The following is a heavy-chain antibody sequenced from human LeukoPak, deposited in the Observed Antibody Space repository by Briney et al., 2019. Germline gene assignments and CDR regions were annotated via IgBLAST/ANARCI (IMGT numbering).Heavy chain of an antibody. J-gene: IGHJ4*02. CDR3: ARDRSTDFWSGYYTNYFDY. V-gene: IGHV3-7*01. Sequence: GGSLRLSCATSGFTFRSHAMTWVRQAPGKGLEWVANIKEDGSEKYYVDSVKGRFTISRDNAKNSLYPQMNSLRAEDTAVYYCARDRSTDFWSGYYTNYFDYWGQGTLVTVSS. CDR2: IKEDGSEK. CDR1: GFTFRSHA. D-gene: IGHD3-3*01.